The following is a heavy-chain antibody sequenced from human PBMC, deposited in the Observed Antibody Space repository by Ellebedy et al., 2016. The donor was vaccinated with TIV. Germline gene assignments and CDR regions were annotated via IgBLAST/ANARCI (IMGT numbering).Heavy chain of an antibody. CDR2: VSASSGGT. CDR1: GFTFSSYA. J-gene: IGHJ4*02. V-gene: IGHV3-23*01. CDR3: AKDPFPNMGTTVVFDY. D-gene: IGHD1-1*01. Sequence: GESLKISXAASGFTFSSYAMSWVRQAPGKGLEWVSAVSASSGGTYYADSVKGRFTISRDNSKNTLYLQMHSLRAEDTAVYYCAKDPFPNMGTTVVFDYWGQGTLVTVSS.